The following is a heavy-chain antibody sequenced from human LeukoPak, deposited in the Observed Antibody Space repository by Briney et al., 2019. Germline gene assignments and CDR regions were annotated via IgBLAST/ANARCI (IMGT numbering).Heavy chain of an antibody. CDR3: ARVHADSGYSYGPLGFDP. D-gene: IGHD5-18*01. Sequence: ASVKVSCKASGYTFTSYYMHWVRQAPGQGLEWMGWISAYNGNTNYAQKLQGRVTMTTDTSTSTAYMELRSLRSDDTAVYYCARVHADSGYSYGPLGFDPWGQGTLVTVSS. J-gene: IGHJ5*02. CDR2: ISAYNGNT. CDR1: GYTFTSYY. V-gene: IGHV1-18*04.